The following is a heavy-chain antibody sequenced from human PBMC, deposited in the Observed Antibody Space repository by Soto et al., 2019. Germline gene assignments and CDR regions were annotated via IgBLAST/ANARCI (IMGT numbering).Heavy chain of an antibody. D-gene: IGHD5-18*01. CDR3: AKLPGDTAMVAYYYYYMDV. V-gene: IGHV3-23*01. J-gene: IGHJ6*03. CDR2: ISGSGGST. CDR1: GFTFSSYA. Sequence: HPGGSLRLSCAASGFTFSSYAMSGVRQAPGKGLEWVSAISGSGGSTYYADSVKGRFTISRDNSKNTLYLQMNSLRAEDTAVYYCAKLPGDTAMVAYYYYYMDVWGRGTKVTVSS.